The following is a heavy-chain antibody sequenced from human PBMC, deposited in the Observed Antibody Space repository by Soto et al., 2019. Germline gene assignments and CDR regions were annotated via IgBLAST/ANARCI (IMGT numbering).Heavy chain of an antibody. D-gene: IGHD2-15*01. CDR2: INHSGST. CDR3: ARDVVVVATDAFDI. V-gene: IGHV4-34*01. J-gene: IGHJ3*02. CDR1: GGSFSGYY. Sequence: QVQLQQWGAGLLKPSETLSLTCAVYGGSFSGYYWSWIRQPPGKGLEWIGEINHSGSTNYNPSLKSRVTISVDTSKNQFSLKLSSVTAADTAVYYCARDVVVVATDAFDIWGQGIMVTVSS.